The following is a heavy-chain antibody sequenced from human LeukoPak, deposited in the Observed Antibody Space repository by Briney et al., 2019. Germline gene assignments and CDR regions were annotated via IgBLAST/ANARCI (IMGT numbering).Heavy chain of an antibody. V-gene: IGHV1-2*06. D-gene: IGHD2-15*01. CDR3: ARGYCRGGSCYSVENWFDP. CDR1: GYTFTGYC. Sequence: ASVKVSCKASGYTFTGYCMHWVRQAPGQGLEWMGRINPNSGGTNYAQKFQGRVTMTRDTSISTAYMVLSRLRSDDTAVYYCARGYCRGGSCYSVENWFDPWGQGTLVTVSS. J-gene: IGHJ5*02. CDR2: INPNSGGT.